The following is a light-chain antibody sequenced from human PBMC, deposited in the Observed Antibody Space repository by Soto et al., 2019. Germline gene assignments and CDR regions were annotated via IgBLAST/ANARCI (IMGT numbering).Light chain of an antibody. CDR3: AAWDDSLNGPV. J-gene: IGLJ3*02. CDR1: SSNIGTNT. V-gene: IGLV1-44*01. Sequence: QSVLTQPPSASGTPGQRVTISCSGSSSNIGTNTVNWYQQFPGTAPKLLIYSNNRRPSGVPDRFSASKSGTSASLAISGLQSEDEADYYCAAWDDSLNGPVFGGGTKLTVL. CDR2: SNN.